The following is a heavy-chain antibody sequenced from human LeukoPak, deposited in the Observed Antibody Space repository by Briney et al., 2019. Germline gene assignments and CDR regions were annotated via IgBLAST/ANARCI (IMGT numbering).Heavy chain of an antibody. V-gene: IGHV1-2*02. CDR3: ARGDSGKNFY. J-gene: IGHJ4*02. Sequence: ASVKVSCKASGYTFTGYYMHWVRQAPGQGLEWMGWINPNSGGTNYAQKFQGRVTMTRDTSTSTAHMELSRLRSDDTAMYYCARGDSGKNFYWGQGTLVTVSS. CDR1: GYTFTGYY. CDR2: INPNSGGT. D-gene: IGHD1-26*01.